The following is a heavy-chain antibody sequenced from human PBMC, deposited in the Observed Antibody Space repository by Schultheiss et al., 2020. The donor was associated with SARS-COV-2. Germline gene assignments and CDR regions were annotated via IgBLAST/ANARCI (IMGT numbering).Heavy chain of an antibody. CDR2: ISSSSSYI. CDR1: GFTFSSYS. CDR3: ARDPVGSTYLFCLIGPDY. Sequence: GGSLRLSCAASGFTFSSYSMNWVRQAPGKGLEWVSSISSSSSYIYYADSVKGRFTISRDNSKNTLYLQMNSLRAEDTAVYYCARDPVGSTYLFCLIGPDYWGQGTLVTVSS. D-gene: IGHD2-2*01. J-gene: IGHJ4*02. V-gene: IGHV3-21*04.